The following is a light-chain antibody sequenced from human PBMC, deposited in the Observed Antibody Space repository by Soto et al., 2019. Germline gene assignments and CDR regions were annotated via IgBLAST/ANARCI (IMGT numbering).Light chain of an antibody. CDR3: SLYTSTSTFV. Sequence: QSALTQPPSVSGSPGQSVTTSCTGTSSDVGSYNRVSWYQQSPGTAPKLMIYEVSNRPSGVSDRFSGSKSGNTASLTISGLQAEDEADYYCSLYTSTSTFVFGTGTKLTVL. CDR2: EVS. V-gene: IGLV2-18*01. J-gene: IGLJ1*01. CDR1: SSDVGSYNR.